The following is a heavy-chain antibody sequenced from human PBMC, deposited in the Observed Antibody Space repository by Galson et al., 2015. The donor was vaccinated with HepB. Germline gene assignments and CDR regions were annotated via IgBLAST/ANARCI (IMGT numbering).Heavy chain of an antibody. CDR3: ARDNHYYDSSGYFGY. D-gene: IGHD3-22*01. J-gene: IGHJ4*02. CDR2: INSDGSST. Sequence: SLRLSCAASGFTFSSYWMHWVRQAPGKGLVWVSRINSDGSSTSYADSVKGRFTISRDNAKNTLYLQMNSLRAEDTAVYYCARDNHYYDSSGYFGYWGQGTLVTVSS. V-gene: IGHV3-74*01. CDR1: GFTFSSYW.